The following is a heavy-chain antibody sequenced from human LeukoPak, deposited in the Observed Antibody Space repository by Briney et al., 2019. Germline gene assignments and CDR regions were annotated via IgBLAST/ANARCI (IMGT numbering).Heavy chain of an antibody. Sequence: SETLSLTCTVSGGSISSYYWSWIRQPPGKGLEWIGYIYYSGSTNYNPSLKSRVTISVDTSKNQFSLKLSSVTAADTAVYYCARDRGSGSYFRWFDPWGQGTLVTVSS. D-gene: IGHD3-10*01. CDR1: GGSISSYY. J-gene: IGHJ5*02. CDR2: IYYSGST. V-gene: IGHV4-59*01. CDR3: ARDRGSGSYFRWFDP.